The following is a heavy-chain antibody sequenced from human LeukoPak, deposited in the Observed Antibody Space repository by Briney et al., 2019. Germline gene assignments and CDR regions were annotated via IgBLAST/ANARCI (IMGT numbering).Heavy chain of an antibody. CDR1: GGSISSGGYS. V-gene: IGHV4-30-4*07. J-gene: IGHJ4*02. Sequence: PSETLSLTCAVSGGSISSGGYSWSWIRQPPGKGLEGIGYIYYSGSTYYNPSLKSRVTISVDTSKNQFSLKLRSVTAEETAVYYCARGFNRLFRSYDRLHIVGGRVYFDYWGQGPLVTVSS. D-gene: IGHD1-26*01. CDR2: IYYSGST. CDR3: ARGFNRLFRSYDRLHIVGGRVYFDY.